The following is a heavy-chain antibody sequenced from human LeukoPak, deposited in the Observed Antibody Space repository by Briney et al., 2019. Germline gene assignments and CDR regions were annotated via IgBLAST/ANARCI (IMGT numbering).Heavy chain of an antibody. V-gene: IGHV3-66*01. CDR3: ARASRGDSTYYGMDV. Sequence: GGSLRLSCAASGFTVSSNYMSWVRQAPGKGLEWVSVTYSGGSTYYADSVKVRFTISRDNSKNTLYLQMNSLRAEDTAVYYCARASRGDSTYYGMDVWGQGTTVTVSS. J-gene: IGHJ6*02. CDR1: GFTVSSNY. CDR2: TYSGGST. D-gene: IGHD4-17*01.